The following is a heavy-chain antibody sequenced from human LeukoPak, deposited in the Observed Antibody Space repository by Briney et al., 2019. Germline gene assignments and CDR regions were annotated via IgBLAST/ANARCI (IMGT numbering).Heavy chain of an antibody. Sequence: SETLSLTCTVSGGSISSYYWSWIRQPPGKGLEWIGYIYYSGSTNYNPSLKSRVTISVDTSKNQFSLKLSSVTAADTAVYYCARLPYYYDSSGYYYAGPFGYWGQGTLVTVSS. CDR1: GGSISSYY. CDR2: IYYSGST. V-gene: IGHV4-59*01. D-gene: IGHD3-22*01. J-gene: IGHJ4*02. CDR3: ARLPYYYDSSGYYYAGPFGY.